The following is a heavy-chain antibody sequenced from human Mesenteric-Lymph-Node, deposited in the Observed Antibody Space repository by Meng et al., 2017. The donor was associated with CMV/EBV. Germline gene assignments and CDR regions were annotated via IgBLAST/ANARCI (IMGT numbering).Heavy chain of an antibody. CDR1: GFTFSSYA. V-gene: IGHV3-23*03. CDR3: AKDQGPGYSSSWEYKDYGMDV. J-gene: IGHJ6*02. D-gene: IGHD6-13*01. Sequence: GESLKISCAASGFTFSSYAMSWVRQAPGKGLEWVSIIYSGGSTTYYTDSVKGRFTISRDNSKNTLYLQMNRLRAEDTALYYCAKDQGPGYSSSWEYKDYGMDVWGQGTTVTVSS. CDR2: IYSGGSTT.